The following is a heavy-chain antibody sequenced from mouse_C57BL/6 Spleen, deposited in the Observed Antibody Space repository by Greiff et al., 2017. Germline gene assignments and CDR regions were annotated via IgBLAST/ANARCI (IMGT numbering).Heavy chain of an antibody. CDR2: IYPGDGDT. D-gene: IGHD1-1*01. CDR1: GYAFSSYW. CDR3: ARSAYGSRYFDV. J-gene: IGHJ1*03. V-gene: IGHV1-80*01. Sequence: VQLQQSGAELVKPGASVKISCKASGYAFSSYWMNWVKQRPGKGLEWLGQIYPGDGDTNYTGKFKGKATLTADKSSSTAYLQLSSLTSEDSAVXFCARSAYGSRYFDVWGTGTTVTVSS.